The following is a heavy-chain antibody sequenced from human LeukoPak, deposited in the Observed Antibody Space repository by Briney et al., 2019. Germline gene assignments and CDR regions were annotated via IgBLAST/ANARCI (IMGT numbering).Heavy chain of an antibody. CDR3: ARHTPEQWLVPPEFDP. CDR1: GGSISSYY. V-gene: IGHV4-59*08. J-gene: IGHJ5*02. D-gene: IGHD6-19*01. CDR2: IYYSGNT. Sequence: PSETLSLTCTVSGGSISSYYWSWIRQPPGKGLEWIGYIYYSGNTNYNPSLKSRVTISVDTSKDQFSLKMNSVTAADTAVYYCARHTPEQWLVPPEFDPWGQGILVIVSS.